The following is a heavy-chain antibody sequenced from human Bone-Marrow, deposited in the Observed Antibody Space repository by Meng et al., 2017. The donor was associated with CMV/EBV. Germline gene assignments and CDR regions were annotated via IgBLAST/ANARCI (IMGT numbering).Heavy chain of an antibody. V-gene: IGHV1-18*01. CDR3: AREMDNSDFWSGYGYYYYGMDV. J-gene: IGHJ6*02. Sequence: ASVKVSCKASGYTFTSYGISWVRQAPGQGLEWMGWISAYNGNTNYAQKLQGRVTMTTDTSTSTAYMELRSLRSDDTAVYYCAREMDNSDFWSGYGYYYYGMDVWGQGTTVTFSS. CDR2: ISAYNGNT. CDR1: GYTFTSYG. D-gene: IGHD3-3*01.